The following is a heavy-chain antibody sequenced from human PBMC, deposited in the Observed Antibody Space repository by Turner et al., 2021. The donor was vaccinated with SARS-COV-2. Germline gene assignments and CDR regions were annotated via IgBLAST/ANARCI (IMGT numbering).Heavy chain of an antibody. V-gene: IGHV4-39*01. CDR1: GGSISSSSYY. CDR3: ARRLVVQGTDDYSYYYGMDV. J-gene: IGHJ6*02. Sequence: QLQLQESGPGLVKPSETLSLTCTVSGGSISSSSYYWGWIRQPPGKGLEWIGNIYYSGSTYYNPSLKSRVTISVDTSKNQFSLKLSSVTATVTAVYYCARRLVVQGTDDYSYYYGMDVWGQGTTVTVSS. CDR2: IYYSGST. D-gene: IGHD3-22*01.